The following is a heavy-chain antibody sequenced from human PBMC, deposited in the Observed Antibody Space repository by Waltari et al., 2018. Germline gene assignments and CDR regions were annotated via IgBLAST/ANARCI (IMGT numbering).Heavy chain of an antibody. D-gene: IGHD2-21*01. CDR2: INGDGTRK. J-gene: IGHJ5*02. CDR1: GFPFRRNW. CDR3: ARASDWRFDP. Sequence: EVQLVASGGGLVQPGGSLRLSCAASGFPFRRNWLSWVRPAPGKGLEWVANINGDGTRKYYVDSMKGRFTISRDNAKNSLYLQMDSLRAEDTALYYCARASDWRFDPWGQGTLVTVSS. V-gene: IGHV3-7*01.